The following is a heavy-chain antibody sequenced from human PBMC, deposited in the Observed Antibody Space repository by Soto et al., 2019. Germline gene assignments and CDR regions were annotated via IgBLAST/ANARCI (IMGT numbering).Heavy chain of an antibody. D-gene: IGHD2-21*02. CDR1: GYTFTSYG. J-gene: IGHJ4*02. CDR2: ISAYNGNT. V-gene: IGHV1-18*04. CDR3: ARKTSQRRGYCGGDCYSDY. Sequence: ASVKVSCKASGYTFTSYGISWVRQAPGQGLEWMGWISAYNGNTNYAQKLQGRVTMTTDTSTSTVYMELRSLRSDDTAVYYCARKTSQRRGYCGGDCYSDYWGQGTLVTVSS.